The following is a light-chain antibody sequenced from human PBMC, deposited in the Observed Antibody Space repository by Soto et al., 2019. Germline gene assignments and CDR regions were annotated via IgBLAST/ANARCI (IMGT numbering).Light chain of an antibody. V-gene: IGKV3-15*01. CDR3: QQYNVWPLT. J-gene: IGKJ4*01. CDR1: QSVSSN. Sequence: EIVMTQSPATLSVSPGERATLSCRASQSVSSNLAWYQQKPGQTPKLLIYVASTRATGTPARFSGSGSGTEFTLTFSSLQSEDFAVYYCQQYNVWPLTFGGGAKVVFK. CDR2: VAS.